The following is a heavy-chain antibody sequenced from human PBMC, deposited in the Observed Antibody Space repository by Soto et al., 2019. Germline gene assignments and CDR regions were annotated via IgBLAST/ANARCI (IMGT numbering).Heavy chain of an antibody. CDR1: GGSISSSSYY. CDR3: ARQDIVLMVYANDY. D-gene: IGHD2-8*01. Sequence: PSETLSLTCTVSGGSISSSSYYWGWIRQPPGKGLEWIGSIYYSGSTYYNPSLKSRVTISVDTSKNQFSLKPSSVTAADTAVYYCARQDIVLMVYANDYWGQGTLVTVS. J-gene: IGHJ4*02. V-gene: IGHV4-39*01. CDR2: IYYSGST.